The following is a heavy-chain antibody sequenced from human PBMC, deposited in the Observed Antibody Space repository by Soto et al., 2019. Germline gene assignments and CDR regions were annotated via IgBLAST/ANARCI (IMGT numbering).Heavy chain of an antibody. CDR3: AQGDGERGLDWFDP. CDR2: ISGSGGSI. J-gene: IGHJ5*02. Sequence: EVQLLESGGGLVQPGGSLRLSCAASGFTFSSYAMTWVRQAPGKGLEWVASISGSGGSIYDADSVKGRFTISRDNSKNTLFMQMNSLRVEDTAVYYSAQGDGERGLDWFDPWGQGTLATVSP. CDR1: GFTFSSYA. D-gene: IGHD4-17*01. V-gene: IGHV3-23*01.